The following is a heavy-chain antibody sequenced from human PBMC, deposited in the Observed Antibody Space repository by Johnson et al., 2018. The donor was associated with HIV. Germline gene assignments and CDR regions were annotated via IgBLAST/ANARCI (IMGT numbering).Heavy chain of an antibody. Sequence: QVQLVESGGGVVQPGRSLRLSCAASGFTFSSYGMHWVRQAPGKGLEWVAVITYDGRNKYYADSVKGRFIIFRDNSKNLTNLQMNGLRAEDTALYYCAKVLYDFWSGYYGAFDIWGQGTMVTVSS. D-gene: IGHD3-3*01. J-gene: IGHJ3*02. CDR3: AKVLYDFWSGYYGAFDI. CDR2: ITYDGRNK. CDR1: GFTFSSYG. V-gene: IGHV3-30*18.